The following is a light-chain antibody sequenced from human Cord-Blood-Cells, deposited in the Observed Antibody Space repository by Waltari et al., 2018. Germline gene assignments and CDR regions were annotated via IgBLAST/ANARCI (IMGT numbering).Light chain of an antibody. CDR2: WAS. CDR3: QQYYSTPTWT. Sequence: DIVMTQSPDSLAVSLGERATINCKSSPSVLYSSNNKNYLAWYQQKPGQPPKLLIYWASTRESGVPCRFSGSGSGTDFTLTISSLQAEDVAVYYCQQYYSTPTWTFGQGTKVEIK. J-gene: IGKJ1*01. CDR1: PSVLYSSNNKNY. V-gene: IGKV4-1*01.